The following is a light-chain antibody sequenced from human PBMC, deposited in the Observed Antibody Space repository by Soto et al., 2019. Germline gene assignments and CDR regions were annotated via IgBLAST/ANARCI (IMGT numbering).Light chain of an antibody. J-gene: IGKJ3*01. CDR1: QSVSSN. CDR2: GAS. Sequence: EIVITQSPATLSVSPGERATLSCRASQSVSSNLAWYQQKPGQVPRLLIYGASTRATGIPARFSGSGSGTEFTLTISSLQSEDFAVYYCQQYNNWPFTFGPGTKVDIK. CDR3: QQYNNWPFT. V-gene: IGKV3D-15*01.